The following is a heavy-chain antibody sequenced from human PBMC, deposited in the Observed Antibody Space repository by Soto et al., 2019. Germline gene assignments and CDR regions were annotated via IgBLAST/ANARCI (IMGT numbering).Heavy chain of an antibody. D-gene: IGHD4-17*01. CDR3: ARILRTTVTTIYYYGKAV. J-gene: IGHJ6*01. CDR2: IDPSDSYT. Sequence: GESLKISCKGSGYSFTSYWISWVRQMPGKGLEWMGRIDPSDSYTNYSPSFQGHVTISADKSISTAYLQWSSLKASDTAMYYCARILRTTVTTIYYYGKAVWGQGNTVTVSS. V-gene: IGHV5-10-1*01. CDR1: GYSFTSYW.